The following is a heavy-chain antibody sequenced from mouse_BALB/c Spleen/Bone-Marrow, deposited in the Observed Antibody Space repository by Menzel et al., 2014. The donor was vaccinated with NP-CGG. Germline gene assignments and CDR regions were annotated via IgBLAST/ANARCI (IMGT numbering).Heavy chain of an antibody. Sequence: EVKLMESGPGLVKPSQSLSLTCTVTGYSITSDYAWNWIRQFPGNKLEWMVYISYRGTTSYNPSLKSRISITRDTSKNXXXXXXNSVTTEDTATYYCARSGDKRYFDVWGAGTTVTVSS. J-gene: IGHJ1*01. CDR1: GYSITSDYA. CDR2: ISYRGTT. V-gene: IGHV3-2*02. CDR3: ARSGDKRYFDV. D-gene: IGHD2-13*01.